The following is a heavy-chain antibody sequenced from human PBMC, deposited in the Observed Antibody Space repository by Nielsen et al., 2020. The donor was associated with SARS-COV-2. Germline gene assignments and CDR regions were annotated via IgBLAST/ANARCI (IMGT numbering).Heavy chain of an antibody. CDR1: GGSFSGYY. D-gene: IGHD5-18*01. CDR2: INHSGST. V-gene: IGHV4-34*01. CDR3: ARYRGGYSYGRNWFDP. J-gene: IGHJ5*02. Sequence: SETLSLTCAVYGGSFSGYYWSWIRQPPGKGLEWIGEINHSGSTNYNPSLKSRVTISVDTSKNQFSLKLSSVTAADTAVYYCARYRGGYSYGRNWFDPWGQGTLVTVSS.